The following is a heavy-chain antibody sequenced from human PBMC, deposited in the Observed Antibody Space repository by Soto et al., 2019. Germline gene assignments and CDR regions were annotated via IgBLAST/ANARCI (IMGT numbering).Heavy chain of an antibody. CDR1: GASISGFY. CDR3: ARDLSPDFWSGYYLGYYGMDV. Sequence: SETLSLTCTVSGASISGFYWSWIRKSAGKGLEWIGRIYATGTTDYNPSLKSRVMMSVDTSKKQFSLKLSSVTAADTAVYYCARDLSPDFWSGYYLGYYGMDVWGQGTTVTVSS. CDR2: IYATGTT. D-gene: IGHD3-3*01. J-gene: IGHJ6*02. V-gene: IGHV4-4*07.